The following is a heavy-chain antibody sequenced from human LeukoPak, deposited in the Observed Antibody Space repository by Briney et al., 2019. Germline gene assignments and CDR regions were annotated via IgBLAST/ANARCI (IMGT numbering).Heavy chain of an antibody. CDR3: ARDYGFDY. J-gene: IGHJ4*02. Sequence: GGSLRLSCAASRFTFSRYAMNWVRQAPGKGLEWVSAISGSGGSTYYADSVKGRFTISRDNAKNTLYLQMNSLRAEDTAVYYCARDYGFDYWGQGTLVTVSS. CDR1: RFTFSRYA. D-gene: IGHD4-17*01. CDR2: ISGSGGST. V-gene: IGHV3-23*01.